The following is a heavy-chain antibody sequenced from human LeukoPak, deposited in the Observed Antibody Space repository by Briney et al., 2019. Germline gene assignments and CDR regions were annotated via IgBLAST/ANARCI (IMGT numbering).Heavy chain of an antibody. D-gene: IGHD6-13*01. CDR2: IKQDGSEK. CDR3: ARRGTSSSWAHFDY. V-gene: IGHV3-7*05. J-gene: IGHJ4*02. CDR1: GFTFRSYW. Sequence: PGGSLRLSCAASGFTFRSYWMTWVRQAPGKGLEWVAKIKQDGSEKYYVDSVKGRFTISRDNAKNSLYLQMNSLGAEDTAVYYCARRGTSSSWAHFDYWGQGTLVTVSS.